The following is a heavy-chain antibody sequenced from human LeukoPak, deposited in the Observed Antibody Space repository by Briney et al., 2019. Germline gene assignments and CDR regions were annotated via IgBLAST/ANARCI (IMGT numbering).Heavy chain of an antibody. CDR2: ISGSGGST. Sequence: GGSLRLSCAASGFTFSSYAMSWVRQAPGKGLEWVSAISGSGGSTYYADSVKGRFTISRDNSKNTLYLQMNSLRAEDTAVYYCAKDQRPYSSSYPAGGFDYWGQGTLVIVSS. D-gene: IGHD6-6*01. V-gene: IGHV3-23*01. J-gene: IGHJ4*02. CDR3: AKDQRPYSSSYPAGGFDY. CDR1: GFTFSSYA.